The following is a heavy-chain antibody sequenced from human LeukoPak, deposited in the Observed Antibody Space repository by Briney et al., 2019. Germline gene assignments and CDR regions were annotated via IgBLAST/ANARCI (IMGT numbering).Heavy chain of an antibody. CDR1: GGSVSSGSYY. J-gene: IGHJ4*01. CDR3: ARAGATVDY. CDR2: IYYSGST. V-gene: IGHV4-61*01. Sequence: SETLSLTCTVSGGSVSSGSYYWSWIRQPPGKGLEWTGYIYYSGSTNYNPSLKSRVTISVDTSKNQFSLKLSSVTAADTAVYYCARAGATVDYWGQEPWSPSPQ.